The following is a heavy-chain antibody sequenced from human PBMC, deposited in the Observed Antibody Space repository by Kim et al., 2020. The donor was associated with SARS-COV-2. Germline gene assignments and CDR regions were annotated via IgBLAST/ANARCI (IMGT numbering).Heavy chain of an antibody. D-gene: IGHD3-10*01. CDR2: INHSGST. Sequence: SETLSLTCAVYGGSFSGYYWSWIRQPPGKGLEWIGEINHSGSTNYNPSLKSRVTISVDTSKNQFSLKLSSVTAADTAVYYCARAQTYYYGSGSYYNPYY. CDR3: ARAQTYYYGSGSYYNPYY. J-gene: IGHJ6*01. V-gene: IGHV4-34*01. CDR1: GGSFSGYY.